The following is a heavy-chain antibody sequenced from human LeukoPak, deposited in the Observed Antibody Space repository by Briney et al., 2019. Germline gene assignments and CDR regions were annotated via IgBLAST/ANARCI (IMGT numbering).Heavy chain of an antibody. V-gene: IGHV1-2*04. CDR3: ARASDYVWGAKDY. D-gene: IGHD3-16*01. Sequence: ASVKVSCKASGYTFTGYYMHWVRQAPGQGLEWMGWINPNSGGTNYAQKFQGWVTMTGDTSISTAYMELSRLRSDDTAVYYCARASDYVWGAKDYWGQGTLVTVSS. CDR1: GYTFTGYY. CDR2: INPNSGGT. J-gene: IGHJ4*02.